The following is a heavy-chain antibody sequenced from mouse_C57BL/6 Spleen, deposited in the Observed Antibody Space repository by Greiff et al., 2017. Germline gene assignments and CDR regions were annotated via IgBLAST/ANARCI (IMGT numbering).Heavy chain of an antibody. Sequence: EVKLVESGGDLVKPGGYLKLSCAASGFTFSSYGMSWVRQTPDKRLEWVATISSGGSYTYYPDSVKGRFTISRDNAKNTLYLQMSSLKSEDTAMYYCARGYYGYWYFDVWGTGTTVTVPS. J-gene: IGHJ1*03. CDR3: ARGYYGYWYFDV. CDR2: ISSGGSYT. CDR1: GFTFSSYG. V-gene: IGHV5-6*02. D-gene: IGHD1-1*01.